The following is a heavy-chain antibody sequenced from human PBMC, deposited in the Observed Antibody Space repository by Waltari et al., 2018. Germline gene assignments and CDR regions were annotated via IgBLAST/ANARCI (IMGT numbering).Heavy chain of an antibody. CDR2: IIPIFGTA. CDR1: GGTFSSYA. V-gene: IGHV1-69*01. J-gene: IGHJ3*02. D-gene: IGHD2-21*02. Sequence: QVQLVQSGAEVKKPGSSVKVSCKASGGTFSSYAISWVRQAPGHGLEWMGGIIPIFGTANYAQKFQGRVTITADESTSTAYMELSSLRSEDTAVYYCARGGHCGGDCYFRDAFDIWGQGTMVTVSS. CDR3: ARGGHCGGDCYFRDAFDI.